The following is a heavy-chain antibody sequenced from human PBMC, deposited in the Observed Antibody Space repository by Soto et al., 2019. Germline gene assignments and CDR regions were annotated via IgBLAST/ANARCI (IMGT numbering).Heavy chain of an antibody. D-gene: IGHD3-3*01. Sequence: GASVKVSCKASGYTFSNFGITWVRQAPGQGLEWMGRISAYDGNTKYEQRFQGRVTMTKDTTTSTAYMELRSLRPDDTAVYYCARGQFGQNLFAYWGQGTLVTVSS. CDR2: ISAYDGNT. CDR1: GYTFSNFG. V-gene: IGHV1-18*01. CDR3: ARGQFGQNLFAY. J-gene: IGHJ4*02.